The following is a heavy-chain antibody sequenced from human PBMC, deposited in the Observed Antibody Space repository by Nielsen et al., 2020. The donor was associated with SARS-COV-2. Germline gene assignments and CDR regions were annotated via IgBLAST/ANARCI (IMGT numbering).Heavy chain of an antibody. CDR2: INPNSGGT. J-gene: IGHJ6*02. CDR1: GYTFTGYY. V-gene: IGHV1-2*06. D-gene: IGHD3-16*01. CDR3: AREKGSYGPAGYGMDV. Sequence: ASVNVSCKASGYTFTGYYMHWVRQAPGQGLEWMGRINPNSGGTNYAQKFQGRVTMTRDTSISTAYMELSRLRSDDTAVYYCAREKGSYGPAGYGMDVWGQGTTVTVSS.